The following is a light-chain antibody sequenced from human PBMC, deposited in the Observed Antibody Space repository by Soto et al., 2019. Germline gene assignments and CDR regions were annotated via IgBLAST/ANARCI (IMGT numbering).Light chain of an antibody. J-gene: IGKJ2*01. CDR3: QQFDELPRT. V-gene: IGKV1-33*01. CDR2: DAS. Sequence: DIQMTQSPSSLSTSVGASVAITCQASQDMRNNLNWYQQKRGKAPKTLLSDASNLETGVPSRFSGSASGTDFTLTISSLQPEDVGTYYCQQFDELPRTFGQGTKLEIK. CDR1: QDMRNN.